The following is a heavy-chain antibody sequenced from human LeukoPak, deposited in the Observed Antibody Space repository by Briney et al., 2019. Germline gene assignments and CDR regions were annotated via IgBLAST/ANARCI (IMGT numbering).Heavy chain of an antibody. D-gene: IGHD5-12*01. CDR1: GGSIWSGNYL. V-gene: IGHV4-30-4*01. Sequence: SQTLSLTCTVSGGSIWSGNYLWNWIRQPPGKGLEWIGNIYFSGSSSSDPSLKSRVSMSVDTSMNQFSLKLNSVTAADTATYYCARGASGYVATAPFVFWGQGILVTVAS. CDR2: IYFSGSS. J-gene: IGHJ4*02. CDR3: ARGASGYVATAPFVF.